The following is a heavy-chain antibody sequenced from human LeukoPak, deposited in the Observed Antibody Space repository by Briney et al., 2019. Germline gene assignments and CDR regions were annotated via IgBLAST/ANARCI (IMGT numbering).Heavy chain of an antibody. D-gene: IGHD3-10*01. CDR3: ARDRRYYYGSGDAFDI. Sequence: ASVKVSCKASGYTFTSYYMHWVRQAPGQGLEWMGIINPSGGSTSYAQKFQGRVTMTRDTSTSTVYMELSSLRSEDTAVYYCARDRRYYYGSGDAFDIWGQGTMVTVSS. CDR2: INPSGGST. V-gene: IGHV1-46*01. CDR1: GYTFTSYY. J-gene: IGHJ3*02.